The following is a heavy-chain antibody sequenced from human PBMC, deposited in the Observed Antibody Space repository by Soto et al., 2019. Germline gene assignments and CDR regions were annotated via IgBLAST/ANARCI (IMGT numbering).Heavy chain of an antibody. V-gene: IGHV4-4*02. Sequence: TSETLSLTCTVSGGSMISYYWSWVRQPPGKGLEWIGEIYHSGSTNYNPSLKSRVTISVDKSKNQFSLKLSSVTAADTAVYYCARLYMVRGVMDWFDPWGQGTLVTVSS. CDR1: GGSMISYY. CDR2: IYHSGST. CDR3: ARLYMVRGVMDWFDP. D-gene: IGHD3-10*01. J-gene: IGHJ5*02.